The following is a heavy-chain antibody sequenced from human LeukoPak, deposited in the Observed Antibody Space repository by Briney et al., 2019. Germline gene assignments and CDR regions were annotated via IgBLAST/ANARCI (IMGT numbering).Heavy chain of an antibody. CDR2: IYSGGST. D-gene: IGHD1-1*01. J-gene: IGHJ3*02. Sequence: GGSLRLSCAASGFTVSGNYMSWVRQAPGKGLEWVSVIYSGGSTYYADSVKGRFTISRDNSKNTLYLQMNSLRAEDTAVYYCARGGYNWNDESAFDIWGQGTMVTVSS. V-gene: IGHV3-66*02. CDR1: GFTVSGNY. CDR3: ARGGYNWNDESAFDI.